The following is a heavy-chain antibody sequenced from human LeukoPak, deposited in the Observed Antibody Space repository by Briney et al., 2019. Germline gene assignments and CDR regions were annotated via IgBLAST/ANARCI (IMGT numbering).Heavy chain of an antibody. Sequence: ASVKVSCKASGYTFTSYYMHWVRQAPGQGLEWMGIINPSGGSTSYAQKLQGRVTMTTDTSTSTAYMELRSLRSDDTAVYYCARDRSTYYYDSSGYQEGFDYWGQGTLVTVSS. CDR1: GYTFTSYY. D-gene: IGHD3-22*01. CDR3: ARDRSTYYYDSSGYQEGFDY. CDR2: INPSGGST. V-gene: IGHV1-46*01. J-gene: IGHJ4*02.